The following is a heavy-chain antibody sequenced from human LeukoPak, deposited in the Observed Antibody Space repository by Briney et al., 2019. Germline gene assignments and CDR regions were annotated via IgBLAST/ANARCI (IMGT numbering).Heavy chain of an antibody. J-gene: IGHJ4*02. CDR2: ISPYNGNT. Sequence: GASVKVSCKASGYDFTSVGITWMRRAPGQGLEWMGWISPYNGNTRYAQKFQGRVAMTTDTSTTTAYMELRGLRFNDTAVYYCARAGPGSGWYFDYWGQGTLVTVSS. D-gene: IGHD6-19*01. CDR1: GYDFTSVG. V-gene: IGHV1-18*01. CDR3: ARAGPGSGWYFDY.